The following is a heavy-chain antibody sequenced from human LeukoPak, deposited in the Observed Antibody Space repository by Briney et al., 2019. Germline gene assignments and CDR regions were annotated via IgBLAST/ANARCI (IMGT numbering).Heavy chain of an antibody. Sequence: PSETLSLTCAVYGGSFSGYYWSWIRQPPGKGLEWIGEINHSGSTNYNPSLKSRVTISVDTSKNQFSLKLSSVAAADTAVYYRARGLGRGSWYTDYWGQGTLVTVSS. CDR2: INHSGST. D-gene: IGHD6-13*01. CDR1: GGSFSGYY. J-gene: IGHJ4*02. V-gene: IGHV4-34*01. CDR3: ARGLGRGSWYTDY.